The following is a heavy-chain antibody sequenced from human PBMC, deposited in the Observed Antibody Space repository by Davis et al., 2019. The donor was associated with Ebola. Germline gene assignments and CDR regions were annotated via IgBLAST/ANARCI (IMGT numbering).Heavy chain of an antibody. CDR1: GGSISSSNW. CDR2: IYHSGST. V-gene: IGHV4-4*02. J-gene: IGHJ5*02. D-gene: IGHD5-18*01. Sequence: MPSETLSLTCTVSGGSISSSNWWSWVRQPPGKGLEWIGEIYHSGSTNYNPSLKSRVTISVDKSKNQFSLKLSSVTAADTAVYYCARGRTAPPHNWFDPWGQGTLVTVSS. CDR3: ARGRTAPPHNWFDP.